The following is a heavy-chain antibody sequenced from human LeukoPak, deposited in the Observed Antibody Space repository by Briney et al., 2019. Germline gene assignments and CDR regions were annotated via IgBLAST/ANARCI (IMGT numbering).Heavy chain of an antibody. CDR2: ISYDGSNK. CDR1: GFTFSSYA. D-gene: IGHD6-13*01. CDR3: ARQYSSSWYYFDY. V-gene: IGHV3-30*04. J-gene: IGHJ4*02. Sequence: GRSLRLSCAASGFTFSSYAMHWVRQAPGKGLEWVAVISYDGSNKYYADSVKGRFTISRDNSKNTLYPQMNSLRAEDTAVYYCARQYSSSWYYFDYWGQGTLVTVSS.